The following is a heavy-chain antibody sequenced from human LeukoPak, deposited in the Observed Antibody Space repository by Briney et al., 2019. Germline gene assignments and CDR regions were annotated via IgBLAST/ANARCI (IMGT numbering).Heavy chain of an antibody. Sequence: SETLSLTCTVSGGSISSYYWSWIRQPPGKGLEWIGYIYYSGSTNYNPSLKSRVTISVDPSKNQFSLKLSSVTAADTAVYYCARYSSSSGYFDYWGQGTLVTVSS. CDR3: ARYSSSSGYFDY. J-gene: IGHJ4*02. CDR1: GGSISSYY. D-gene: IGHD6-6*01. V-gene: IGHV4-59*01. CDR2: IYYSGST.